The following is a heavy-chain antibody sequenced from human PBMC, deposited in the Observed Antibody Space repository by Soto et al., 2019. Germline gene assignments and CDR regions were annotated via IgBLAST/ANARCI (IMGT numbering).Heavy chain of an antibody. J-gene: IGHJ4*02. D-gene: IGHD6-13*01. CDR2: VSFDGVNK. CDR3: ARDPDLIEAAGNYFDY. CDR1: GFTLNTYS. Sequence: PGGSLRLSCSVSGFTLNTYSMHWVRQAPGKGLEWVAVVSFDGVNKHYRDSVKGRFTISRDIAKNMLYLQMTSLGLEDTALYYCARDPDLIEAAGNYFDYWGQGTLVTVSS. V-gene: IGHV3-30-3*01.